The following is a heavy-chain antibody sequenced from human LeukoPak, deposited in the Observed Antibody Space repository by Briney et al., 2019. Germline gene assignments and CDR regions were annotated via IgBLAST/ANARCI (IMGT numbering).Heavy chain of an antibody. CDR3: ARGVRSIAARPLDY. J-gene: IGHJ4*02. D-gene: IGHD6-6*01. V-gene: IGHV4-39*01. CDR1: GGSISSSSYY. CDR2: IYYSGST. Sequence: PSETLSLTCTVSGGSISSSSYYWGWIRQPPGKGLEWIGSIYYSGSTYYNPSLKSRVTISVDTSKNQFSLKLSSVTAADTAVYYCARGVRSIAARPLDYWGRGTLVTVSS.